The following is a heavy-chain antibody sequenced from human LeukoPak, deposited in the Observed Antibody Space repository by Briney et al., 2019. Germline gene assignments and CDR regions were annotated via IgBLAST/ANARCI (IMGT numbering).Heavy chain of an antibody. CDR3: ARGGDGYMDY. V-gene: IGHV4-59*01. CDR2: IYYSGST. CDR1: GGSISSYY. D-gene: IGHD5-24*01. J-gene: IGHJ4*02. Sequence: PSETLSLTCTVSGGSISSYYWSWIRQPPGKGLEWIGYIYYSGSTNYNPSLKSRVTISVDTSKNQFSLKLSSGTAADTAVYYCARGGDGYMDYWGQGTLVTVSS.